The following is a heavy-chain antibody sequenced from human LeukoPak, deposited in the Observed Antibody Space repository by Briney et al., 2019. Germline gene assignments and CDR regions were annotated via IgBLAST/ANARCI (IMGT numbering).Heavy chain of an antibody. CDR1: GGSISSYY. V-gene: IGHV4-59*01. CDR3: ARDASLWGFDY. J-gene: IGHJ4*02. Sequence: SETLSLTCTVSGGSISSYYWSWIRQPPGKRLEWIGYIYYSGSTNYNPSLKSRVTISVDTSKNQFSLKLSSVTAADTAVYYCARDASLWGFDYWGQGTLVTVSS. CDR2: IYYSGST. D-gene: IGHD3-16*01.